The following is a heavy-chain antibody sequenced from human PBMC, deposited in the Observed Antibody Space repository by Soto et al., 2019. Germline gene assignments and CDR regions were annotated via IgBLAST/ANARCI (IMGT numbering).Heavy chain of an antibody. Sequence: QEQLVESGGGVVQPGRSLRLSCAASGFTFSSYAMHWVRQAPGKGLEWVAVISYDGSDKYHADSVKGRFTISRDNSKNPLNLRMNSLRADDTAVYYCAKALGELSPDSYDYWGQGTLITVSS. CDR1: GFTFSSYA. V-gene: IGHV3-30*18. CDR3: AKALGELSPDSYDY. CDR2: ISYDGSDK. J-gene: IGHJ4*02. D-gene: IGHD3-16*02.